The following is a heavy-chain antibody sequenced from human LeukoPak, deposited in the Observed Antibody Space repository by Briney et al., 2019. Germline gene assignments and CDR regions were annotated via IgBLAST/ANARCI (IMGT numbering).Heavy chain of an antibody. CDR2: ISSSSSYI. V-gene: IGHV3-21*01. Sequence: GGSLRLSCAASGFTFSSYSMNWVRQAPGKGLEWVSSISSSSSYIYYADSVKGRLTISRDNAKNSLYLQMNSLRAEDTAVYYCARRYSSWYYFDYWGQGTLVTVSS. CDR1: GFTFSSYS. D-gene: IGHD6-13*01. CDR3: ARRYSSWYYFDY. J-gene: IGHJ4*02.